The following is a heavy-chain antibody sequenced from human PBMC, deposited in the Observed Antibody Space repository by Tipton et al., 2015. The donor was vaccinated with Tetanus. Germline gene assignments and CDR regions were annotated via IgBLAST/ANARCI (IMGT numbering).Heavy chain of an antibody. J-gene: IGHJ4*02. V-gene: IGHV3-23*01. CDR3: ARAFCNYNCHGGYFDY. D-gene: IGHD2/OR15-2a*01. CDR1: GSTFREYW. Sequence: SLRLSCAASGSTFREYWMSWVRQVPGKGLEWVSSISGSVDRTYYSDSVEGRFTISRDNSANRLFLQMNSLKADDTAVYYCARAFCNYNCHGGYFDYWGQRTLVTVSS. CDR2: ISGSVDRT.